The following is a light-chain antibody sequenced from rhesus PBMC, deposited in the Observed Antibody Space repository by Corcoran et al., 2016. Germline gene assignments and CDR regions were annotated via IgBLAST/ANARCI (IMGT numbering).Light chain of an antibody. J-gene: IGKJ1*01. CDR1: QDISSW. CDR2: AAS. Sequence: DIQMTQSPSSLSASVGDKVTITCHASQDISSWLAWYQPTPGKAPKPLIYAASSLQSGVPSRFSGSESVTDYTFTISSLQPEDFATYYCQQYYDLPRTFGQGTKVEIK. CDR3: QQYYDLPRT. V-gene: IGKV1-19*01.